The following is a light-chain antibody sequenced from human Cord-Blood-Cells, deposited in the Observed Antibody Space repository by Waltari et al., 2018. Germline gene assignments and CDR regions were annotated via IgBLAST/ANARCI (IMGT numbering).Light chain of an antibody. J-gene: IGLJ1*01. CDR2: GNS. V-gene: IGLV1-40*01. Sequence: QSVLTQPPSVSGAPGRRVTISCTGSSSNIGAGYDVPWYQQLPGAAPKLLIYGNSNRPSGVPDRFSGSKSGTSASLPITGLQAEDEADYSCQSYDSSLSGYVFGTGTKVTVL. CDR3: QSYDSSLSGYV. CDR1: SSNIGAGYD.